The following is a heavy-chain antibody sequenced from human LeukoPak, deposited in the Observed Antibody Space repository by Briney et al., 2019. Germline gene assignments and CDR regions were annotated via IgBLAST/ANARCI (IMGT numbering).Heavy chain of an antibody. V-gene: IGHV4-4*07. CDR1: GGSISSYY. CDR2: IYTSGST. CDR3: ARTWQHLLIDY. J-gene: IGHJ4*02. D-gene: IGHD6-13*01. Sequence: SETLSLTCTVSGGSISSYYWSWIRQPAGKGLEWIGHIYTSGSTNYNPSLKSRVTMSVYTSKNQFSLKLTSVTAADTAVYYCARTWQHLLIDYWGQGTLVTVSS.